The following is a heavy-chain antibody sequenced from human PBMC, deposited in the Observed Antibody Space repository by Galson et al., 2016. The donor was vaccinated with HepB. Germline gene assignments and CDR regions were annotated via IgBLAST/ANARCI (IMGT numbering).Heavy chain of an antibody. CDR2: VWFDGSNQ. D-gene: IGHD1-14*01. J-gene: IGHJ4*02. CDR3: VKDHSPYNYNRRHGEAFDN. Sequence: SLRLSCAASGFNFRSYGMHWVRQAPGKGLEWVAVVWFDGSNQYYAGSEKGRFTISRQNSKNTVFLQMNSLRAEDTAFYYCVKDHSPYNYNRRHGEAFDNWGQGTLVTVSS. CDR1: GFNFRSYG. V-gene: IGHV3-33*03.